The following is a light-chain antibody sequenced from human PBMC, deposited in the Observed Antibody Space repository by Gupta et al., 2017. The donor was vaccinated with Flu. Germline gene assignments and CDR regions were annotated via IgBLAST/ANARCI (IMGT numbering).Light chain of an antibody. CDR2: EVS. CDR1: QSLLHSDGKTY. Sequence: DVVLTQSPLSLSVTPGQPASISCKSSQSLLHSDGKTYLYWYLQKAGQPPQLLMYEVSNRVSGVSEKFSGSGSGTDFTLRISRGAADDVGIYYCRQSKELLRGTFGQGTKLEIK. V-gene: IGKV2D-29*01. CDR3: RQSKELLRGT. J-gene: IGKJ2*01.